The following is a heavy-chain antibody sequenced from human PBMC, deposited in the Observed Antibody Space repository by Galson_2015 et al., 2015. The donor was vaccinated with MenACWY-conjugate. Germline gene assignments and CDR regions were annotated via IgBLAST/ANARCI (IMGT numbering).Heavy chain of an antibody. D-gene: IGHD4-17*01. CDR3: ARSPSPTVNWFDP. CDR2: IYYSGST. CDR1: GGSISSSSYY. J-gene: IGHJ5*02. V-gene: IGHV4-39*07. Sequence: ETLSLTCTVSGGSISSSSYYWGWIRQPPGQGLEWIGSIYYSGSTYYNPSLKSRVTISVDTSKNQFSLKLSSVTAADTAVYYCARSPSPTVNWFDPWGQGTLVTVSS.